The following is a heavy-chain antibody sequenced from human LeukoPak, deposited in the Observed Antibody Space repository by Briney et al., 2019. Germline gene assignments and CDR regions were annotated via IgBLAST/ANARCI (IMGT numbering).Heavy chain of an antibody. Sequence: GRSLRLSCAASGFTFSNYAMHWVRQAPGKGLEWVAVIWYDGSNKYYADSVKGRFTISRDNSKNTLYLQMNSLRPEDTAVYYCARGNAGGYDSSGYYGYWGQGTLVTVSS. CDR1: GFTFSNYA. V-gene: IGHV3-33*01. CDR2: IWYDGSNK. CDR3: ARGNAGGYDSSGYYGY. D-gene: IGHD3-22*01. J-gene: IGHJ4*02.